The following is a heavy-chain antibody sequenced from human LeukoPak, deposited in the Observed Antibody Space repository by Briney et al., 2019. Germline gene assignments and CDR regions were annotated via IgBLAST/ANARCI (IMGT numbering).Heavy chain of an antibody. D-gene: IGHD6-6*01. V-gene: IGHV4-30-2*01. CDR2: IYHSGST. J-gene: IGHJ6*03. CDR1: GGSISSGGYY. CDR3: ARAISGGSSSGDMDV. Sequence: PSETLSLTCTVSGGSISSGGYYWSWIRQPPGKGLEWIGYIYHSGSTYYNPSLKSRVTISVDRSKNQFSLKLSSVTAADTAVYYCARAISGGSSSGDMDVWGKGTTVTVSS.